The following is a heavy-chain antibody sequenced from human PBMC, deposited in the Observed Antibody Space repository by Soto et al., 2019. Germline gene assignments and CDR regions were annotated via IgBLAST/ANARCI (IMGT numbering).Heavy chain of an antibody. D-gene: IGHD2-8*02. V-gene: IGHV5-10-1*01. CDR1: GYSFTSYW. CDR2: IDPSDSDT. CDR3: ARADCTGAYCYPWPFNYGVDI. Sequence: PGESLKISCKGSGYSFTSYWIGWVRQMPGKGLEWMGIIDPSDSDTNYSPSFQGHVTISADKSISTAYLQMNSLRAEDTALYYCARADCTGAYCYPWPFNYGVDIWGQGTMVTGSS. J-gene: IGHJ6*02.